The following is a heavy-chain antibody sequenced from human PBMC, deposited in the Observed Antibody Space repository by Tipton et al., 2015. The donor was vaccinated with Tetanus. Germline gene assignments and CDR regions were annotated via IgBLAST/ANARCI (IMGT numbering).Heavy chain of an antibody. CDR3: ARGCRRDGYNFRSPSPGHTLN. Sequence: SLRLSCAASGFTFSSYNMNWVRQAPGKGLEWVSYITSSSTIYYADSVKGRFTISRDNAKNSLYLQMNSLRAEDTAVYYCARGCRRDGYNFRSPSPGHTLNWGQGTLVTVSS. V-gene: IGHV3-48*04. CDR2: ITSSSTI. CDR1: GFTFSSYN. D-gene: IGHD5-24*01. J-gene: IGHJ4*02.